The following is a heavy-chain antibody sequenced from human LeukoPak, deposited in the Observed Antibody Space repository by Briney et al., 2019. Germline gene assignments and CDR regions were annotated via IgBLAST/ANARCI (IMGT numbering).Heavy chain of an antibody. Sequence: GGSLRLSCAASGFIVSNNYMSWVRQAPGKGLEWVSTIYSSGIIKYADSVKGRFTISRDNSRNTVYLEMNSLRAEDSAVYSCAGKVGVPTSYYGMDAWGQGTTVTVSS. CDR1: GFIVSNNY. D-gene: IGHD1-26*01. V-gene: IGHV3-53*01. CDR2: IYSSGII. CDR3: AGKVGVPTSYYGMDA. J-gene: IGHJ6*02.